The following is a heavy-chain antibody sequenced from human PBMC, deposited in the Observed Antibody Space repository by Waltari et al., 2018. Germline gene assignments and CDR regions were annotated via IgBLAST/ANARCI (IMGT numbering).Heavy chain of an antibody. V-gene: IGHV3-30*18. CDR3: AKDRPLYGDAFDI. Sequence: QVQLVESGGGVVQPGRSLRLSCAASGFTFSSYGMHWVRQAPGKGLEWVAVVSYDGSNKYYADSVKGRFTISRDNSKNTLYLQMNSLRAEDTAVYYCAKDRPLYGDAFDIWGQGTMVTVSS. D-gene: IGHD2-8*01. CDR1: GFTFSSYG. J-gene: IGHJ3*02. CDR2: VSYDGSNK.